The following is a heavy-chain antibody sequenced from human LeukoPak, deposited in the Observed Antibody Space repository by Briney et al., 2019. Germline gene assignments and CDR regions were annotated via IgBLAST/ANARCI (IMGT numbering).Heavy chain of an antibody. CDR3: ARDCRRDGYNLDWFDP. D-gene: IGHD5-24*01. Sequence: ASVKVSCKASGYTFTGYYMHWVRQAPGQGLEWVGWINPSSGGTNYAQKFQGRVTMTRDTSISTAYMELSRLRSDDTAVYYCARDCRRDGYNLDWFDPWGQGTLVTVSS. J-gene: IGHJ5*02. CDR1: GYTFTGYY. CDR2: INPSSGGT. V-gene: IGHV1-2*02.